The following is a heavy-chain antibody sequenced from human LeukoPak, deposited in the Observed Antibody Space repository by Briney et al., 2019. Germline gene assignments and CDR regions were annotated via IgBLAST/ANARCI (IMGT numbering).Heavy chain of an antibody. V-gene: IGHV4-59*12. J-gene: IGHJ4*02. CDR3: ARGLGYCSGGSCYSGAANFDY. CDR1: GGSISSYY. CDR2: IYYSGST. Sequence: SETLSLTCTVSGGSISSYYWSWIRQPPGKGLEWIGYIYYSGSTNYNPSLKSRVTISVDTSKNQFSLKLSSVTAADTAVYYCARGLGYCSGGSCYSGAANFDYWGQGTLVTVSS. D-gene: IGHD2-15*01.